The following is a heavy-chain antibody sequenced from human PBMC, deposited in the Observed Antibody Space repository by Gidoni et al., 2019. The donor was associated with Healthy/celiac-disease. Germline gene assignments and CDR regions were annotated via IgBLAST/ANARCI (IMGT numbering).Heavy chain of an antibody. D-gene: IGHD2-8*01. CDR1: GLTVINDW. CDR2: IKSKTDGGTT. CDR3: TSSPYFTGGVALDI. Sequence: DVQLVESWGGLVKPGGSLRLFCVPSGLTVINDWRHWVRQAPGKGLGWVGRIKSKTDGGTTDYAAPVKGRFTISRDDSKNTLYLQMNSLKTEDTAVYYCTSSPYFTGGVALDIWGQGTMVTVSS. V-gene: IGHV3-15*07. J-gene: IGHJ3*02.